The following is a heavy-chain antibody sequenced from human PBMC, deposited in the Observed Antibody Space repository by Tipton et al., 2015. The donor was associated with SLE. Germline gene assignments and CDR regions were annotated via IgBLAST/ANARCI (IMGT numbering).Heavy chain of an antibody. Sequence: SLRLSCAASGFTFDDYAMHWVRQATGKGLEWVSAIGTAGDTYYPGSVKGRFTISRDNSKNTLYLQMNSLRAEDTAVYYCARSRGSSGPGGRDVWGQGTTVTVSS. CDR2: IGTAGDT. J-gene: IGHJ6*02. D-gene: IGHD6-13*01. CDR1: GFTFDDYA. CDR3: ARSRGSSGPGGRDV. V-gene: IGHV3-13*01.